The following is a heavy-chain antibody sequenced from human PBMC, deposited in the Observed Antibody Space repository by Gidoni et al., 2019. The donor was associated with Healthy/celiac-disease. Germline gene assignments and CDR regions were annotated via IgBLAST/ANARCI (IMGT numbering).Heavy chain of an antibody. D-gene: IGHD3-22*01. CDR3: ARMRDGYDRDAFDI. CDR1: GFSLSPSGMC. Sequence: QVTLRESGPALVKPTQTLTLTCTFSGFSLSPSGMCVSWIRQPPGKALEWLALIDWDDDKYYSTSLKTRLTISKDTSKNQVVLTMTNMDPVDTATYYCARMRDGYDRDAFDIWGQGTMVTVSS. V-gene: IGHV2-70*01. J-gene: IGHJ3*02. CDR2: IDWDDDK.